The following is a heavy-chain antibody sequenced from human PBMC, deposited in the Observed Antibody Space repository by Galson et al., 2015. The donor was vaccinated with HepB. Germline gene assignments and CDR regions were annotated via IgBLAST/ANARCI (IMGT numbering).Heavy chain of an antibody. CDR2: IWYDGSNK. V-gene: IGHV3-33*01. J-gene: IGHJ4*02. CDR3: ARDATVFFPPPYTHPDY. D-gene: IGHD4-11*01. CDR1: GFTFSSYG. Sequence: SLRLSCAASGFTFSSYGMHWVRQAPGKGLEWVAVIWYDGSNKYYADSVKGRFTISRDNSKNTLYLQMNSLRAEDTAVYYCARDATVFFPPPYTHPDYWGQGTLVTVSS.